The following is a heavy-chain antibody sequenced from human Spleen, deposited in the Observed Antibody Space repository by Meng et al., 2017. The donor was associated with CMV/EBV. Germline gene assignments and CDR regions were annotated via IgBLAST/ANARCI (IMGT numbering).Heavy chain of an antibody. V-gene: IGHV1-8*03. CDR1: GYTFTSYD. CDR2: MNPNSGNT. Sequence: ASVKVSCKAFGYTFTSYDINWVRQATGQGLEWMGWMNPNSGNTGYAQKFQGRVTITRNTSISTAYMELSSLRSEDTAVYYCARAPTMIFGAEIDWFDPWGQGTLVTVSS. CDR3: ARAPTMIFGAEIDWFDP. J-gene: IGHJ5*02. D-gene: IGHD3/OR15-3a*01.